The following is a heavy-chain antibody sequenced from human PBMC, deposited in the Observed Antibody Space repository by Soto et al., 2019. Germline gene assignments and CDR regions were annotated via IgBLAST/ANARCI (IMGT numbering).Heavy chain of an antibody. CDR1: GYSFTSYW. D-gene: IGHD6-19*01. J-gene: IGHJ6*01. Sequence: GESLKISCKGSGYSFTSYWIGWVRQMPGKGLEWMGIIYPGDSDTRYSPSFQGQVTISADKSISTAYLQWSSLKASDTAMYYCARDSAVAGRHYYYYYGMDGWGQGTTVTVSS. CDR2: IYPGDSDT. CDR3: ARDSAVAGRHYYYYYGMDG. V-gene: IGHV5-51*01.